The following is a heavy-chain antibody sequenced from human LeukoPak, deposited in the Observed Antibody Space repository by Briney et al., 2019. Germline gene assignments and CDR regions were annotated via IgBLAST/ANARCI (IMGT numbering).Heavy chain of an antibody. CDR1: GGTFSSYA. Sequence: ASVKVSCKASGGTFSSYAISWVRQAPGQGLEWMGRIIPIFGTANYARKFQGRVTITTDESTSTAYMELSSLRSEDTAVYYCAREGYSYGLEFPYYFDYWGQGTLVTVSS. CDR2: IIPIFGTA. D-gene: IGHD5-18*01. CDR3: AREGYSYGLEFPYYFDY. J-gene: IGHJ4*02. V-gene: IGHV1-69*05.